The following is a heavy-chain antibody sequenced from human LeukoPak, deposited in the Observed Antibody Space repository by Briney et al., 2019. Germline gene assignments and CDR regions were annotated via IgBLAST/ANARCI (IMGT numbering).Heavy chain of an antibody. CDR1: GFTFSSYA. CDR2: ISGSGGST. J-gene: IGHJ4*02. CDR3: AKTSKDDLLLELTMGYYFDY. D-gene: IGHD1-7*01. Sequence: GGSLRLSCAASGFTFSSYAMSWVRQAPGKGLEWVSAISGSGGSTYYADSVKGRFTISRDNSKNTLYLQMNSLRAEDTAVYYCAKTSKDDLLLELTMGYYFDYWGQGTLVTVSS. V-gene: IGHV3-23*01.